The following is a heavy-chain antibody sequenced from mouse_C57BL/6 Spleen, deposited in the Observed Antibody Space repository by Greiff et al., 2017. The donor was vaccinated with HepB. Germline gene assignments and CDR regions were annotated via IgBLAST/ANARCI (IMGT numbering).Heavy chain of an antibody. J-gene: IGHJ2*01. Sequence: DVQLQESGGCLVKPGGSLKLSCAASGFTFSSYAMSWVRQTPEKRLEWVATISDGGSYTYYPDNVKGRFTISRDNTKHNLYLQMSHLKSTDTAMYYGARYYGYDDGDVDDWGKGTTLTVSS. D-gene: IGHD2-2*01. CDR2: ISDGGSYT. CDR3: ARYYGYDDGDVDD. V-gene: IGHV5-4*01. CDR1: GFTFSSYA.